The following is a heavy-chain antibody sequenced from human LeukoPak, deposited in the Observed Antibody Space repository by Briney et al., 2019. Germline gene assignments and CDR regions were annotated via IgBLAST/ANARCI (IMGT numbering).Heavy chain of an antibody. CDR1: GGSFSGYY. Sequence: SETLSLTCAVYGGSFSGYYWSRIRQPPGKGLEWIGEINHSGSTNYNPSLKSRVTISVDTSKNQFSLKLSSVTAADTAVYYCARVGKIHGPFDYWGQGTLVTVSS. CDR3: ARVGKIHGPFDY. D-gene: IGHD1-26*01. V-gene: IGHV4-34*01. J-gene: IGHJ4*02. CDR2: INHSGST.